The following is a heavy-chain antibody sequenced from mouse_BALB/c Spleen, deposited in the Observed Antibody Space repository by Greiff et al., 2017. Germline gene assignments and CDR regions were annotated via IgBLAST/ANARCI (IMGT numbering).Heavy chain of an antibody. Sequence: EVKLMESGGGLVQPGGSRKLSCAASGFTFSSFGMHWVRQAPEKGLEWVAYISSGSSTIYYADTVKGRFTISRDNPKNTLFLQMTSLRSEDTAMYYCARWQSLAYWGQGTLVTVSA. V-gene: IGHV5-17*02. D-gene: IGHD6-1*01. CDR1: GFTFSSFG. CDR2: ISSGSSTI. CDR3: ARWQSLAY. J-gene: IGHJ3*01.